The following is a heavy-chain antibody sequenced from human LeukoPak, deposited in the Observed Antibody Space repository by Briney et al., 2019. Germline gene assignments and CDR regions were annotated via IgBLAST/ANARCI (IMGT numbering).Heavy chain of an antibody. CDR2: IKTDGSST. Sequence: PGGSLRLSCTASGFNFSTYWMHWVRQVPGKGLVWVSRIKTDGSSTSYADSVKGRFTISRDSAKNKLYLQMNSLRAEDTAVYYCATVSVGVRFDYWGQGAWSPSPQ. CDR3: ATVSVGVRFDY. J-gene: IGHJ4*02. V-gene: IGHV3-74*01. CDR1: GFNFSTYW. D-gene: IGHD3-16*01.